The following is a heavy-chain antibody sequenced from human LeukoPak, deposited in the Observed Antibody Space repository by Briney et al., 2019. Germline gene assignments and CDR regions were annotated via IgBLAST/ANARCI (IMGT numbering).Heavy chain of an antibody. CDR2: ISYDGSIK. V-gene: IGHV3-30*18. CDR3: AKEHSSGFVGILY. D-gene: IGHD2-21*01. J-gene: IGHJ4*02. CDR1: FCTYIRYG. Sequence: GRSLRLSCASSFCTYIRYGMHEVRQAPGKGLEWVAVISYDGSIKYYADSVKGRFTISRDNSKNTLFLQMNSLRAEDTAVYYCAKEHSSGFVGILYWGQGTLVTVSS.